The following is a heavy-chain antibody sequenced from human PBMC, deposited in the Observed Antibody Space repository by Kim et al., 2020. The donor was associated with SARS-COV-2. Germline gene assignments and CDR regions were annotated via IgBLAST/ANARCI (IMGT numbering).Heavy chain of an antibody. D-gene: IGHD3-3*01. V-gene: IGHV1-2*06. CDR1: GYTFTGYY. CDR2: INPNSGGT. J-gene: IGHJ6*01. CDR3: AREGDPHTGFGVIPWTYYYYCGMDG. Sequence: ASVKVSCKASGYTFTGYYMHWVRQAPGQGLEWMGRINPNSGGTNYAQKFQGRVTMTRDTSISTAYMELSRLRSDDTAVYYCAREGDPHTGFGVIPWTYYYYCGMDGWGAATTGTESS.